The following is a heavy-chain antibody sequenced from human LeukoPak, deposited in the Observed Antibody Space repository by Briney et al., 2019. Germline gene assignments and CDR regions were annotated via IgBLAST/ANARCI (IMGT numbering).Heavy chain of an antibody. V-gene: IGHV4-59*01. CDR2: IYYSGST. Sequence: SGTLSLTCTVAGGSISSYYWSWIRQPPGKGLEWIGYIYYSGSTNYNPSLKSRVTISVDTSKNQFSLKLSSVTAADTALYYCARDRGYCSSTSFDRYYYYMYVWGKGTTVTVSS. D-gene: IGHD2-2*01. CDR3: ARDRGYCSSTSFDRYYYYMYV. CDR1: GGSISSYY. J-gene: IGHJ6*03.